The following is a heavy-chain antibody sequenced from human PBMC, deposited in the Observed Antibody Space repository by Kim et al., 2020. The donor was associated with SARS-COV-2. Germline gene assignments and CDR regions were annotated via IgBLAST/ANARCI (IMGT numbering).Heavy chain of an antibody. CDR2: INGGNVNT. CDR3: AREGSGSYNWFDP. D-gene: IGHD3-10*01. Sequence: ASVKVSCKASGYTFETFSLYWVRQAPGQRFEWMGWINGGNVNTRYSQNFQGRLTITSDTSATTAYMELSGLTSKDTAVYFCAREGSGSYNWFDPWGQGTLVTVSS. V-gene: IGHV1-3*01. J-gene: IGHJ5*02. CDR1: GYTFETFS.